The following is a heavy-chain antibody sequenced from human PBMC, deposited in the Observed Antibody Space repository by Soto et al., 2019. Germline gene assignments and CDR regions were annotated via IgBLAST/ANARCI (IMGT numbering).Heavy chain of an antibody. CDR2: ISYDGSNK. Sequence: PGGSLRLSCAASGFTFSSYAMHWVRQAPGKGLKWVAVISYDGSNKYYADSVKGRFTISRDNSKNTLYLQMNSLRTEDTAVYYCARDSRVPYGDYGTIDWYFDLWGRGTLVTVSS. CDR1: GFTFSSYA. CDR3: ARDSRVPYGDYGTIDWYFDL. V-gene: IGHV3-30-3*01. D-gene: IGHD4-17*01. J-gene: IGHJ2*01.